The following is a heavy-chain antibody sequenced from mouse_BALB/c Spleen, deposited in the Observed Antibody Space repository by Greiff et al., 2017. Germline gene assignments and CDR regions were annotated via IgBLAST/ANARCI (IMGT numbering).Heavy chain of an antibody. CDR1: GFTFSSFG. V-gene: IGHV5-17*02. D-gene: IGHD2-3*01. J-gene: IGHJ4*01. CDR3: ARAQALLLLYAMDY. CDR2: ISSGSSTI. Sequence: EVQRVESGGGLVQPGGSRKLSCAASGFTFSSFGMHWVRQAPEKGLEWVAYISSGSSTIYYADTVKGRFTISRDNPKNTLFLQMTSLRSEDTAMYDCARAQALLLLYAMDYGGQGTSVTVSS.